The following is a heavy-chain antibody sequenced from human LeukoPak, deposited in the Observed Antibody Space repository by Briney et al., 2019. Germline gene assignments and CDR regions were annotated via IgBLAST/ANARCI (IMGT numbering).Heavy chain of an antibody. CDR3: ARGIAAAGRVY. CDR2: ISYDGSNK. V-gene: IGHV3-30*03. Sequence: GGSLRLSCAASGFTFSNYGLHWVRQAPGEGLEWVAVISYDGSNKYYADSVKGRFTISRDNSKNTLYLQMNSLRAEDTAIYYCARGIAAAGRVYWGQGTLVTVSS. J-gene: IGHJ4*02. CDR1: GFTFSNYG. D-gene: IGHD6-13*01.